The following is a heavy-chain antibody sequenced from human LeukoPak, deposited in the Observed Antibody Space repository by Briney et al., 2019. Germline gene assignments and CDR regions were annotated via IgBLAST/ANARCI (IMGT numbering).Heavy chain of an antibody. CDR2: LISTGGGT. CDR3: AQAGPKVAWEPLPYFDS. V-gene: IGHV3-23*01. CDR1: GFTFSTYA. D-gene: IGHD1-26*01. Sequence: SGGSLRLSCAASGFTFSTYAMNWVRQAPGKGLEWVSTLISTGGGTYYADSVKGRFTISRDNSKNTLYLQINSLRAEDTAIYYCAQAGPKVAWEPLPYFDSWGQGTLVTVSS. J-gene: IGHJ4*02.